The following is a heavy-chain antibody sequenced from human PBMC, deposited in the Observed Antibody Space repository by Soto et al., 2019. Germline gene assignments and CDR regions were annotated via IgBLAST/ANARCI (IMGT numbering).Heavy chain of an antibody. CDR2: INHSGST. CDR3: ARGLTGTTGY. CDR1: GGSFSGYY. J-gene: IGHJ4*02. V-gene: IGHV4-34*01. D-gene: IGHD1-7*01. Sequence: SETLSLTCAVYGGSFSGYYWSWIRQPPGKGLEWIGEINHSGSTNYNPSLKSRVTISVDTSKNQFSLKPSSVTAADTAVYYCARGLTGTTGYWGQGTLVTVSS.